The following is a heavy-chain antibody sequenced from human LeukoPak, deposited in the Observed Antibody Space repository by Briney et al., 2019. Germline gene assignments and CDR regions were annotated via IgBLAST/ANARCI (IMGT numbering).Heavy chain of an antibody. Sequence: GGSLRLSCAASGFTFSNYEMNWVRQAPGKGLEWVSYISSFGSTIYYADSVKGRFTISRDNARNSLYLQTNSLRDEDTAVYYCARVHRGYSFGRLDYWGQGTLVTVSS. CDR3: ARVHRGYSFGRLDY. V-gene: IGHV3-48*03. CDR2: ISSFGSTI. J-gene: IGHJ4*02. D-gene: IGHD5-12*01. CDR1: GFTFSNYE.